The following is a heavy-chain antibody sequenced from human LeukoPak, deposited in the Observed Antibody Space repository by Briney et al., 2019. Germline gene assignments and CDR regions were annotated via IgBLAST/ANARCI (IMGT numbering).Heavy chain of an antibody. CDR2: ISTSGSTI. CDR1: GFTFSHDY. CDR3: AREVYLYGGLGYFDL. V-gene: IGHV3-11*01. Sequence: AGGSLRLSCVASGFTFSHDYMSWIRQAPGKVLEWVLTISTSGSTIYYADSVKGRFSISRDNAKNSLYLQMNSLRAEDTAVYYCAREVYLYGGLGYFDLWGRGTLVTVSS. D-gene: IGHD3-16*01. J-gene: IGHJ2*01.